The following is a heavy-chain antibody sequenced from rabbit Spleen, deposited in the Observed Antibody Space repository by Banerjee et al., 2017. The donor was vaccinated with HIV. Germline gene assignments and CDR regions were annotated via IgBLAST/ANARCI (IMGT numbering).Heavy chain of an antibody. CDR2: INIVTGKT. V-gene: IGHV1S40*01. CDR3: ARDPGSSFSSYGMDL. Sequence: QSLEESGGGLVKPEGSLTLTCKASGFSFSDRDVMCWVRQAPGEGLEWIACINIVTGKTVYASWAKGRFIMSRTSSTTVFLQMTSLTAADTATYFCARDPGSSFSSYGMDLWGPGTLVTVS. J-gene: IGHJ6*01. CDR1: GFSFSDRDV. D-gene: IGHD8-1*01.